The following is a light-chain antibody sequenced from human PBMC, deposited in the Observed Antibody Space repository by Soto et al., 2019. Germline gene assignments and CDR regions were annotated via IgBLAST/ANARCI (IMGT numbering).Light chain of an antibody. CDR3: QKFNAVPT. CDR2: AAS. J-gene: IGKJ4*01. CDR1: PAISNY. V-gene: IGKV1-27*01. Sequence: DIQMTQSPSSLSASVGDRVTITCRASPAISNYLAWYQQKPGKVPTLLISAASTLQSGVPSRFSGSGSGTDFTLTISSLQPEDVATYYCQKFNAVPTFGGGTKVEI.